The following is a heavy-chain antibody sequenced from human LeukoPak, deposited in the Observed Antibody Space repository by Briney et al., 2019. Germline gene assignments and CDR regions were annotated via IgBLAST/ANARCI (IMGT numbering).Heavy chain of an antibody. CDR2: IDSDGSTT. CDR3: ARSVYDSGGYYRVLDY. J-gene: IGHJ4*02. CDR1: GFTFSSYA. D-gene: IGHD3-22*01. Sequence: PGGSLRLSCAASGFTFSSYAMSWVRQAPGKGLVWVSRIDSDGSTTSYADSVKGRFTISRDNAKNTLFLQMNSLRAEDTAAYYCARSVYDSGGYYRVLDYWGQGTLVTVSS. V-gene: IGHV3-74*01.